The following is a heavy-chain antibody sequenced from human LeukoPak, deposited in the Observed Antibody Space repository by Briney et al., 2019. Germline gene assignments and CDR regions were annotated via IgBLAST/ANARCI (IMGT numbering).Heavy chain of an antibody. CDR3: ARAVRDYGDPDYFDY. CDR1: GFTFSSYG. D-gene: IGHD4-17*01. Sequence: GGSLRLSCAASGFTFSSYGMHWVRQAPGKGLEWVAVISYDGSNKYYADSVKGRFTISRDNSKNTLYLQMNSLRAEDTAVYYCARAVRDYGDPDYFDYWGQGTLVTVSS. J-gene: IGHJ4*02. V-gene: IGHV3-30*03. CDR2: ISYDGSNK.